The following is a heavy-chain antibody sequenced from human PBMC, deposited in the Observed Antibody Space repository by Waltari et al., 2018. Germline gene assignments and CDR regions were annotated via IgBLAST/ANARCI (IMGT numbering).Heavy chain of an antibody. CDR3: SNSRLNRPDDWYYFDY. D-gene: IGHD3-9*01. Sequence: EVPLVESGGGLLKPGGSLRLPCLAFGFTVRRHYKSWVRKAPGKGMEWVSVIHGAGNTYYADSVKGRFTISRDTSKNTLYLQMSALRAEDTAVYYCSNSRLNRPDDWYYFDYWGQGTLVTVSS. J-gene: IGHJ4*02. CDR1: GFTVRRHY. CDR2: IHGAGNT. V-gene: IGHV3-53*01.